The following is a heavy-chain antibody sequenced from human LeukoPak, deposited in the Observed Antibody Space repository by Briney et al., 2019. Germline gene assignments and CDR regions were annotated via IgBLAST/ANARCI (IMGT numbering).Heavy chain of an antibody. CDR1: GFTFSSYA. CDR3: AKAGYSSSWWGYYFDY. J-gene: IGHJ4*02. CDR2: ISGSGGST. Sequence: GGSLRLSCAASGFTFSSYAMSWVRQAPGKVLEWVSAISGSGGSTYYADSVKGRFTISRDNSKNTLYLQMNSLRAEDTAVYYCAKAGYSSSWWGYYFDYWGQGTLVTVSS. V-gene: IGHV3-23*01. D-gene: IGHD6-13*01.